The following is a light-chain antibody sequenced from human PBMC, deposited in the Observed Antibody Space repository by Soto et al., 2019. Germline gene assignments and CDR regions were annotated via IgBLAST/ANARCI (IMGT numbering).Light chain of an antibody. Sequence: AIRITQSPSSLSASTGDRVTITCRASQGISSYLAWYQQKPGKAPKLLIYAASTLQSGVPSRFSGSGSGTDFTLTISCLQSEDFATYYCQQYYSYLWTFGQGTKVDIK. J-gene: IGKJ1*01. CDR2: AAS. CDR1: QGISSY. V-gene: IGKV1-8*01. CDR3: QQYYSYLWT.